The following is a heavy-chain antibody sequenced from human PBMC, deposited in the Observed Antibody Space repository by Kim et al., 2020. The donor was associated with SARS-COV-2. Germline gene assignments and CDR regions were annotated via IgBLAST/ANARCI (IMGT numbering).Heavy chain of an antibody. V-gene: IGHV3-21*01. CDR1: GFTFSSYS. D-gene: IGHD6-6*01. J-gene: IGHJ6*02. Sequence: GGSLRLSCAASGFTFSSYSMNWVRQAPGKGLEWVSSISSSSSYIYYADSVKGRFTISRDNAKNSLYLQMNSLRAEDTAVYYCARVTLAARRYYYYGMDVWGQGTTVTVSS. CDR2: ISSSSSYI. CDR3: ARVTLAARRYYYYGMDV.